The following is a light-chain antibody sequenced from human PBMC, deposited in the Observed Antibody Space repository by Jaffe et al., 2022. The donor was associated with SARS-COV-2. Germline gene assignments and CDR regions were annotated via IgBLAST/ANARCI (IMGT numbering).Light chain of an antibody. CDR1: SSNIGSNT. J-gene: IGLJ3*02. Sequence: QSVLTQPPSASGTPGQRVTISCSGSSSNIGSNTVNWYQQLPGTAPKLLIYNNNQRPSEVPDRFSGSKSGTSASLAISGLQSEDEADYYCAAWDDSLKGGVFGGGTKLTVL. V-gene: IGLV1-44*01. CDR2: NNN. CDR3: AAWDDSLKGGV.